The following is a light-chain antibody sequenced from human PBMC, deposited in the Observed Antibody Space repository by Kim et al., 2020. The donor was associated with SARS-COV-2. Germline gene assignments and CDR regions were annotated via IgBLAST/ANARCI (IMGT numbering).Light chain of an antibody. CDR3: QQYNNWPSRDT. CDR1: QSVSSN. J-gene: IGKJ2*01. CDR2: GAS. V-gene: IGKV3-15*01. Sequence: EIVMTQSPATLSVSPGERATLSCRASQSVSSNLAWYQQKPGQAPRLLIYGASTRATGIPARFSGSGSGTEFTLTISSLQSEDFAVYYCQQYNNWPSRDTFGQGTKLEI.